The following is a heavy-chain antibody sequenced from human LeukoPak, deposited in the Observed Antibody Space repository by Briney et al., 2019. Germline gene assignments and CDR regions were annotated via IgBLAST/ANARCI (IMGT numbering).Heavy chain of an antibody. CDR3: AKPSRPSHSSSWYFDY. D-gene: IGHD6-13*01. Sequence: PGGSLRLSCAASGFTFSSYAMSWVRQAPGKGLEWVSAISGSGGSTYYADSVKGRFTISRDNSKNTLYLQMNSLGAEDTAVFYCAKPSRPSHSSSWYFDYWGQGTLVTVSP. J-gene: IGHJ4*02. V-gene: IGHV3-23*01. CDR2: ISGSGGST. CDR1: GFTFSSYA.